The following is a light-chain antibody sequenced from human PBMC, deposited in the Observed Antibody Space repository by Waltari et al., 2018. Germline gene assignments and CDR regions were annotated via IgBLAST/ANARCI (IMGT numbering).Light chain of an antibody. CDR3: QQHFTIPLT. CDR2: WAS. V-gene: IGKV4-1*01. Sequence: DIVLTQAPDSLSVSLGERATITCESSQSVLYTPNNTNYLTWYQQKPGRPPKLLISWASTRESGVPDRFSGSGSGTDFTLTISSLQAEDVAVYFCQQHFTIPLTFGGGTRVEIK. CDR1: QSVLYTPNNTNY. J-gene: IGKJ4*01.